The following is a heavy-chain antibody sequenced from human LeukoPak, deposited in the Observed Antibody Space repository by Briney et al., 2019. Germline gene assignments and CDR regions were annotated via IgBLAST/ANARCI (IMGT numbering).Heavy chain of an antibody. CDR2: IIPIFGIA. V-gene: IGHV1-69*04. CDR1: GGTFSSYA. Sequence: GASVKVSCKASGGTFSSYAISWVRQAPGQGLEWMGRIIPIFGIANYAQKFQGRVTITADKSTSTAYMELSSLRPEDTAVYYCARGTVQTGWFDPWGQGTLVTVSS. CDR3: ARGTVQTGWFDP. J-gene: IGHJ5*02. D-gene: IGHD1-1*01.